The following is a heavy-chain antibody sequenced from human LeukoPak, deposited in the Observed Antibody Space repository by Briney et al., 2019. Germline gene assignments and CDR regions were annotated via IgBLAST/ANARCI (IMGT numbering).Heavy chain of an antibody. J-gene: IGHJ4*02. CDR3: SREGRSSTPGY. Sequence: PSETLSLTCTVSGGPIRSYYWGWVRQRAGKRLEWIGRISASGSTDYNPSLKSRVTMSVDTSKNQFSLRLSSVTAADTAVYYCSREGRSSTPGYWGQGALVTVSS. V-gene: IGHV4-4*07. CDR1: GGPIRSYY. CDR2: ISASGST. D-gene: IGHD2-15*01.